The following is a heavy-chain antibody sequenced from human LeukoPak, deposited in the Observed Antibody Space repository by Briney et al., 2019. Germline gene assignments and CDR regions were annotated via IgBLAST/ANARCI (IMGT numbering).Heavy chain of an antibody. Sequence: KTGGSLRLSCAASGFTFSSYSMNWVRQAPGRGLEWVSSISSSSSYIYYADSVKGRFTISRDNAKNSLYLQMNSLRAEDTAVYYCARDLSPTMYYYMDVWGKGTTVTVSS. CDR3: ARDLSPTMYYYMDV. V-gene: IGHV3-21*01. J-gene: IGHJ6*03. CDR2: ISSSSSYI. D-gene: IGHD5-24*01. CDR1: GFTFSSYS.